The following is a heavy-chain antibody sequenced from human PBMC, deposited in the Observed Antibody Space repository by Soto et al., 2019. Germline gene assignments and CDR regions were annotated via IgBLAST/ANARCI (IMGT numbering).Heavy chain of an antibody. V-gene: IGHV4-31*03. CDR2: ISYRGIT. CDR1: GGSFSSGAYH. CDR3: ARMSATGTRWFDP. Sequence: SETLSLTCTVSGGSFSSGAYHWSWVRQHPGQGLEWIASISYRGITYSNPSLKSRLSMSVDTAKNQFSLNLTSVTAADTAVYHCARMSATGTRWFDPWGQGTLVTVSS. D-gene: IGHD6-13*01. J-gene: IGHJ5*02.